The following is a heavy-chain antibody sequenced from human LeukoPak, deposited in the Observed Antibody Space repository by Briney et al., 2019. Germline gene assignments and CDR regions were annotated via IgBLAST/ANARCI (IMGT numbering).Heavy chain of an antibody. V-gene: IGHV4-34*01. D-gene: IGHD3-10*01. CDR1: GGSFSGYY. CDR3: ARGARGTHYYGSGSYYFVY. Sequence: PSETLSLTCAVYGGSFSGYYWSWIRQPPGKGLEWIGEINHSGSTNYNPSLKSRVTISVDTSKNRFSLKLSSVTAADTAVYYCARGARGTHYYGSGSYYFVYWGQGTLVTVSS. J-gene: IGHJ4*02. CDR2: INHSGST.